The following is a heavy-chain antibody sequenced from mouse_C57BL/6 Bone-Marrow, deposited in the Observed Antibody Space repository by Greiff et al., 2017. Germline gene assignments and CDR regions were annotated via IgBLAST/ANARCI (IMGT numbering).Heavy chain of an antibody. CDR1: GFNIKNTY. V-gene: IGHV14-3*01. D-gene: IGHD1-1*01. CDR2: IDPANGNT. CDR3: ARVRQFITTDWYFDV. J-gene: IGHJ1*03. Sequence: VQLQQSVAELVRPGASVKLSCTASGFNIKNTYMHWVKQRPEQGLEWIGRIDPANGNTKYAPKFQGKATITADTSSNTAYLQLSSPTSEDTAIYYCARVRQFITTDWYFDVWGTGTTVTVSS.